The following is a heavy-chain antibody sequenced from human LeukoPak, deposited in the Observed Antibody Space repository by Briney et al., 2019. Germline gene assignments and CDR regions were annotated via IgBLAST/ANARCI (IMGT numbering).Heavy chain of an antibody. CDR2: ISYDGSNK. CDR3: ARNYGSGSYFTDY. D-gene: IGHD3-10*01. V-gene: IGHV3-30*14. CDR1: GFTFSSYA. J-gene: IGHJ4*02. Sequence: GGSLRLSCAASGFTFSSYAMHWVRQAPGKGLEWVAVISYDGSNKYYGDSVKGRFTISRDNSKNTPYLQMNSLRAEDTAVYYCARNYGSGSYFTDYWGQGTLVTVSS.